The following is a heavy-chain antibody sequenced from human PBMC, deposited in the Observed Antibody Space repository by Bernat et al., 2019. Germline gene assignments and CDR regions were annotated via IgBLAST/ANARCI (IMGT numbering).Heavy chain of an antibody. CDR3: ARQYSPARGPAFGI. V-gene: IGHV4-59*08. J-gene: IGHJ3*02. CDR1: GGSISGYY. D-gene: IGHD6-13*01. CDR2: VYYSGST. Sequence: QVQLQESGPGLVKPSETLSLTCTVSGGSISGYYWSWIRQPPGKGLEWIGHVYYSGSTNYSPSLKGRVTISVDMSKNQFSLKLSSVTAADTAVFYCARQYSPARGPAFGIRGQGTIIPVSS.